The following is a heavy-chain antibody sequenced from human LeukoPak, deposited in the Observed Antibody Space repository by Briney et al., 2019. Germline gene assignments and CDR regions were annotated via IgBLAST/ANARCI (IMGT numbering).Heavy chain of an antibody. V-gene: IGHV4-34*01. CDR2: INHSGST. D-gene: IGHD6-6*01. CDR3: ARSPRGIAARPIDY. CDR1: GGSFSGYY. J-gene: IGHJ4*02. Sequence: SETLSLTCAVYGGSFSGYYWSWIRQPPGKGLEWIGEINHSGSTNYNPSLKSRVTISVDTSKNQISLKLSSVTAADTAVYYCARSPRGIAARPIDYWGQGTLVTVSS.